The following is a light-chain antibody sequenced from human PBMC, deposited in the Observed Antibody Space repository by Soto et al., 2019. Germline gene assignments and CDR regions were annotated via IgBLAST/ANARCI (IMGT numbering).Light chain of an antibody. CDR3: SSYTSSSTLLYV. V-gene: IGLV2-14*01. CDR2: DVS. Sequence: SALAKPASLSGSPGQSITISCTGTSSDVGGYNYASWYQQHPGKAPKLMIYDVSNRPSGVSNRFSGSKSGNTASLTISGLQAEDEADYYCSSYTSSSTLLYVFGTGTKVTVL. CDR1: SSDVGGYNY. J-gene: IGLJ1*01.